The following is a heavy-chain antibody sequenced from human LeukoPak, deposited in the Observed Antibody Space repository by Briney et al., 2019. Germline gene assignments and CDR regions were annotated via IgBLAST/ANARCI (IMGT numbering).Heavy chain of an antibody. V-gene: IGHV4-34*01. CDR2: INHSGST. CDR3: ARRHQQWLVDY. D-gene: IGHD6-19*01. J-gene: IGHJ4*02. Sequence: SETLSLTCAVYGGSFSGYYWSWIRQPPGKGLEWIGEINHSGSTNYNPSLKGRVTISVDTSKNQFSLKLSSVTAADTAVYYCARRHQQWLVDYWGQGTLVTVSS. CDR1: GGSFSGYY.